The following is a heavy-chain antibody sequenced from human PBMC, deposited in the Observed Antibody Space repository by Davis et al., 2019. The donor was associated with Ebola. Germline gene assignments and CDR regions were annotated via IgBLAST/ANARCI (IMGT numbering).Heavy chain of an antibody. J-gene: IGHJ4*02. CDR1: GFTFSSYW. V-gene: IGHV3-74*01. Sequence: PGGSLRLSCAASGFTFSSYWMSWVRQAPGKGLEWVSAISASVSSTSYADSVKGRFTISRDNAKNTLYLQMNSLRAEDTAVYYCSRDYGGAGDYWGQGTLVTVSS. CDR2: ISASVSST. CDR3: SRDYGGAGDY. D-gene: IGHD4-23*01.